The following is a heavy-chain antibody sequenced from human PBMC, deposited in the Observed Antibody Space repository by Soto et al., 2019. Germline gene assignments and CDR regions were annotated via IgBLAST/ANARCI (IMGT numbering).Heavy chain of an antibody. CDR3: ARLSSYYCSDTTCYDWFDA. J-gene: IGHJ5*01. V-gene: IGHV4-39*01. Sequence: PSETLSLTCSVAGGSMSSSEFYWGWVRQPPGKGLEWIGTIHYSGTAYYDPSLKGRVTMSVDTSKNQFSVRLSSVTAADTAMYFCARLSSYYCSDTTCYDWFDAWGQGTLVTVSS. CDR2: IHYSGTA. D-gene: IGHD2-2*01. CDR1: GGSMSSSEFY.